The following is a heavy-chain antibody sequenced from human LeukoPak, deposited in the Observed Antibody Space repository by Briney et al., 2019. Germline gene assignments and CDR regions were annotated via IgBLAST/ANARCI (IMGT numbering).Heavy chain of an antibody. V-gene: IGHV4-39*01. CDR2: IYYSGST. D-gene: IGHD6-19*01. Sequence: SETLSLICTVSGGSISSNSYYWGWIRQPPGKGLEWIGSIYYSGSTYYNPSLKSRVTISVDTSKNQFSLKLRFVTAADTAVYYCASWIGWRTGGTPRYHYYGMDVWGQGTTVTVSS. CDR3: ASWIGWRTGGTPRYHYYGMDV. J-gene: IGHJ6*02. CDR1: GGSISSNSYY.